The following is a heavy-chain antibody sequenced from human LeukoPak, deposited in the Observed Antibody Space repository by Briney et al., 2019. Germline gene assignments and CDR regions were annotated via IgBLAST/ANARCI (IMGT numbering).Heavy chain of an antibody. V-gene: IGHV4-34*01. CDR1: GGSFSGYH. CDR3: ARGQTYYYDSSGYVVGSTTGDY. Sequence: PSETLSLTCAVYGGSFSGYHWSWIRQPPGKGLEWIGEINHSGSTNYNPSLKSRVTISVDTSKNQFSLKLSSVTAADTAVYYCARGQTYYYDSSGYVVGSTTGDYWGQGTLVTVSS. D-gene: IGHD3-22*01. CDR2: INHSGST. J-gene: IGHJ4*02.